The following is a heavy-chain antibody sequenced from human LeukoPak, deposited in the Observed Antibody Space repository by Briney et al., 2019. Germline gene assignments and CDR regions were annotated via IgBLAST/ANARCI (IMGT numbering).Heavy chain of an antibody. Sequence: GGSLRLSCAASGFTFSSYSMNWVRQTPGKGLEWVSSISSSSSYTYYADSVKGRFTISRDNAKNSLYLQMNSLRAEDTAVYYCARDGAMAGAFDIWGQGTMVTVSS. CDR1: GFTFSSYS. CDR3: ARDGAMAGAFDI. J-gene: IGHJ3*02. V-gene: IGHV3-21*01. CDR2: ISSSSSYT. D-gene: IGHD5-18*01.